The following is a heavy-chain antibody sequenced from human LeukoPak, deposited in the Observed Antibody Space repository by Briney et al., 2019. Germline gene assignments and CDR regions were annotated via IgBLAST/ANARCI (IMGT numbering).Heavy chain of an antibody. CDR2: IYSGGST. CDR3: ARGPPYGSRSDYFDY. CDR1: GFTVSSNY. J-gene: IGHJ4*02. Sequence: GGSLRLSCAASGFTVSSNYMTWVRQAPGKGLEWVSVIYSGGSTYYADSVKGRFTISRDNAKNSLYLHKNSLRVEDTAVYYCARGPPYGSRSDYFDYWGQGTLVTVSS. V-gene: IGHV3-53*01. D-gene: IGHD3-10*01.